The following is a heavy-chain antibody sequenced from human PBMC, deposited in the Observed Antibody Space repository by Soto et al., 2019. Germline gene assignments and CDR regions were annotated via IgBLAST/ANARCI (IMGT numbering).Heavy chain of an antibody. Sequence: EVQLLESGGGMVQPGVSLRLSCAASGFTFSSYAMSWVRQAPGKGLEWVSAISGSGGSTYYADSVKGRFTISRDNSKNTLYLQMNSLRAEDTAVYYCAKDSLKNVYCDSLDYWGQGTLVTVSS. CDR1: GFTFSSYA. CDR3: AKDSLKNVYCDSLDY. CDR2: ISGSGGST. J-gene: IGHJ4*02. V-gene: IGHV3-23*01. D-gene: IGHD4-17*01.